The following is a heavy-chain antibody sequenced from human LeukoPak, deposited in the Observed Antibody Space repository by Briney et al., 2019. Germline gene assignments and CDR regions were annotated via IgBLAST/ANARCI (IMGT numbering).Heavy chain of an antibody. CDR2: IYSGGST. V-gene: IGHV3-66*01. J-gene: IGHJ3*02. Sequence: PGGSLRLSCAASGFTDSSNYMSWVRQAPGKGLEWVSVIYSGGSTYYADSVKGRFTISRDNSKNTLYLQMNSLRAEDTAVYYCARDRDPYASGAFDIWGQGTMVTVSS. CDR3: ARDRDPYASGAFDI. D-gene: IGHD2-2*01. CDR1: GFTDSSNY.